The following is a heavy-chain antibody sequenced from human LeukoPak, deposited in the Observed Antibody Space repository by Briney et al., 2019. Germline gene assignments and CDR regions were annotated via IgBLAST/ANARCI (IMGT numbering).Heavy chain of an antibody. CDR2: ITSSDGTT. CDR1: GFTFTIYA. Sequence: QTGGSLILSCAASGFTFTIYAMSWVRQAPGKGLEWVSSITSSDGTTYYPGSMRRRFTISRDNCKNILYLKMNCLRVEDTAVYFCARDRPNYYGSDGHYYRRDGDYWGQGTLVTVAS. CDR3: ARDRPNYYGSDGHYYRRDGDY. J-gene: IGHJ4*02. D-gene: IGHD3-22*01. V-gene: IGHV3-23*01.